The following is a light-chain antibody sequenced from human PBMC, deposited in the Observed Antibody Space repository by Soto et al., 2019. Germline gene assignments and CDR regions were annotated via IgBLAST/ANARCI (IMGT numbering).Light chain of an antibody. Sequence: DIQMTQSPSSLSASVGDRVTITCRARQSLSSYLNWYQQKQGKAPKLLIYAASSLQSGVPSRFSGSGAGTAFTLTISSMQPEDFATYYCQQSYSTPWTFGQGTKVEIK. V-gene: IGKV1-39*01. J-gene: IGKJ1*01. CDR2: AAS. CDR1: QSLSSY. CDR3: QQSYSTPWT.